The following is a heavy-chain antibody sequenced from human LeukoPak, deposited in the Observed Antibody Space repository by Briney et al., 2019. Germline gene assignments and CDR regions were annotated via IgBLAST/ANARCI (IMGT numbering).Heavy chain of an antibody. D-gene: IGHD3-10*01. J-gene: IGHJ4*02. CDR3: ARLKTGSGSYYPPEY. V-gene: IGHV5-10-1*01. Sequence: GESLKISCKGSGYSFTSYWISWGRQMPGKGGGWMGRIDPSDSYTNYSPSFQGHVTISADKSISTAYLQWSSLKASDTAMYYCARLKTGSGSYYPPEYWGQGTLVTVSS. CDR1: GYSFTSYW. CDR2: IDPSDSYT.